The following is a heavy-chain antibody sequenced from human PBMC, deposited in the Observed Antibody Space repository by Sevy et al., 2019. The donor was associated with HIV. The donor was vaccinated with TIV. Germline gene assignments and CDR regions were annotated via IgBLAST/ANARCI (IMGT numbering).Heavy chain of an antibody. D-gene: IGHD5-12*01. CDR1: GGTFSSYA. CDR2: IIPIFGTA. CDR3: ARGGDGYNKLYYFDY. J-gene: IGHJ4*02. Sequence: ASVKVSCKASGGTFSSYAISWVRQAPGQGLEWMGGIIPIFGTANYAQKFQGRVTITADESTSTAYMELSSLRSEDTAVYYCARGGDGYNKLYYFDYWGQGTLVTVSS. V-gene: IGHV1-69*13.